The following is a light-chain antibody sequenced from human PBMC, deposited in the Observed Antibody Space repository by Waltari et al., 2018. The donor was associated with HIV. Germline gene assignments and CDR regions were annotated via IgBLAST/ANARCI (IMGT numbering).Light chain of an antibody. CDR3: QQYNNWPGIT. J-gene: IGKJ3*01. V-gene: IGKV3-15*01. CDR2: GAS. CDR1: QSINNN. Sequence: EILMTQSPATLSVSPGERATLSCRASQSINNNLAWYQQKPGPAPRLLIYGASTGANGVPARFSGSGSGTEFTLTISSLQSEDFAVYYCQQYNNWPGITFGPGTKVDIK.